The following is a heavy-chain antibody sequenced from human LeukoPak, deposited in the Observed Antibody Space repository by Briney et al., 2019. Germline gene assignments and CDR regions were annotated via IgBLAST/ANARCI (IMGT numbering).Heavy chain of an antibody. J-gene: IGHJ6*02. CDR1: GYTFTSYA. V-gene: IGHV1-3*01. CDR2: INAGNGNT. CDR3: ARRGVMVRGVIGYYYYYGMDV. Sequence: ASVKVSCKASGYTFTSYAMHWVRQAPGQRLEWMGWINAGNGNTKYSQKFQGRVTITRDTSASTAYMELSSLRSEDTAVYYCARRGVMVRGVIGYYYYYGMDVWGQGTTVTVSS. D-gene: IGHD3-10*01.